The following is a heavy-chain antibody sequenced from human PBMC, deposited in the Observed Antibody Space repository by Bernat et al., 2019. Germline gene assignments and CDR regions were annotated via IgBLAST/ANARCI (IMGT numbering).Heavy chain of an antibody. J-gene: IGHJ1*01. CDR3: ARGGNYDYIWGSYRPAEYFQH. V-gene: IGHV3-74*02. CDR2: INSDGSST. CDR1: GFSFSSYW. Sequence: EVQLLESGGGLVQPGGSLRLSCAASGFSFSSYWMHWVRQAPGKGLVWVSRINSDGSSTSYSESVKGRFTISRDNAKNTLYLQMNSLRAEDTAVYYCARGGNYDYIWGSYRPAEYFQHWGQGTLVTVSS. D-gene: IGHD3-16*02.